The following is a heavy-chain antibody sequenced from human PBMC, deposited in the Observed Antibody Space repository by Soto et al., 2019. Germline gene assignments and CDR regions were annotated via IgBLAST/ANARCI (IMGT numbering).Heavy chain of an antibody. Sequence: GGSLRLSCAASGFSFTAYALNWVRQAPGKGLEWVAGISVSGGSTRYADSVKGRFTISRDNSKNTVHLQMSSLRAEDTAVYYCAKEIGHIIVVVAKGPFDSWGQGTLVTVSS. J-gene: IGHJ4*02. CDR3: AKEIGHIIVVVAKGPFDS. V-gene: IGHV3-23*01. CDR1: GFSFTAYA. D-gene: IGHD2-15*01. CDR2: ISVSGGST.